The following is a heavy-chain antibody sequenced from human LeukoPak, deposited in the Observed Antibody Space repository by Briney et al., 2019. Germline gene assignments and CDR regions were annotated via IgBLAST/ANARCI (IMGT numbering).Heavy chain of an antibody. CDR1: GFTFNNYA. V-gene: IGHV3-23*01. CDR3: AKEGCSSASCSFFDY. D-gene: IGHD2-2*01. J-gene: IGHJ4*02. CDR2: IYDSSDRT. Sequence: GESLRLSCAASGFTFNNYAMSWVRQAPGKGLEWVSRIYDSSDRTYYADSVKGRFTISRDNSKNTLYLQMNSLRAEDTAVYYCAKEGCSSASCSFFDYWGQGTLVTVSS.